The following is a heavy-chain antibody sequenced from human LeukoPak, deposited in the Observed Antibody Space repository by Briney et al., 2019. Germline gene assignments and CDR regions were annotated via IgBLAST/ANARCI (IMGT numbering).Heavy chain of an antibody. J-gene: IGHJ4*02. V-gene: IGHV4-61*01. CDR3: ARDDDSSSLGPFDY. Sequence: PSETLSLTCTVSGGSVSSGSYYWSWIRQPPGKGLEWIGYIYYSGSTNYNPSLKSRVTISVDTSKNQFSLKLSSVTAADTAVYYCARDDDSSSLGPFDYWGQGTLVTV. D-gene: IGHD6-13*01. CDR1: GGSVSSGSYY. CDR2: IYYSGST.